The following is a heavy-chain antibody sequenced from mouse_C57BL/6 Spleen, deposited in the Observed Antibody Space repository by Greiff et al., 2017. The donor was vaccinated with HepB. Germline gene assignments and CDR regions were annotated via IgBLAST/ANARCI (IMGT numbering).Heavy chain of an antibody. CDR1: GFTFSDYG. J-gene: IGHJ3*01. D-gene: IGHD2-1*01. CDR3: ARGYYGNSFAY. V-gene: IGHV5-17*01. CDR2: ISSGSSTI. Sequence: EVQLVESGGGLVKPGGSLKLSCASSGFTFSDYGMHWVRQAPEKGLEWVAYISSGSSTIYYADTVKGRFTISRDNAKNTLFLQMTSLRSEDTAMYYCARGYYGNSFAYWGQGTLVTVSA.